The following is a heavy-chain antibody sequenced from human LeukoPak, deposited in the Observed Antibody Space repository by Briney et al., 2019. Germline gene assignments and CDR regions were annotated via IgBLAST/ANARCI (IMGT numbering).Heavy chain of an antibody. V-gene: IGHV3-7*01. CDR1: GFTFSSYW. Sequence: GGSLRLSCAASGFTFSSYWMHWVRQAPGKGLEWVANIKQDGSEKYYVDSVKGRFTISRDNAKNSLYLQMNSLRAEDTAVYYCARALGAAVFDYWGQGTLVTVSS. J-gene: IGHJ4*02. D-gene: IGHD3-16*01. CDR3: ARALGAAVFDY. CDR2: IKQDGSEK.